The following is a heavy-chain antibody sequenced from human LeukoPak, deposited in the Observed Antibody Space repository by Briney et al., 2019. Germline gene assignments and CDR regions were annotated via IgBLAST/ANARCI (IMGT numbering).Heavy chain of an antibody. CDR1: ELTFSNYG. CDR3: TRDRDFWSGYPSSFFDY. V-gene: IGHV3-33*01. D-gene: IGHD3-3*01. Sequence: GGSLRLSCAASELTFSNYGMHCVRQAPGKGLEWVAVIWYDGSNKYYADSVKGRFTISRDNSKNTLYLQMNSLKTEDTGVYYCTRDRDFWSGYPSSFFDYWGQRTLVTVSS. CDR2: IWYDGSNK. J-gene: IGHJ4*02.